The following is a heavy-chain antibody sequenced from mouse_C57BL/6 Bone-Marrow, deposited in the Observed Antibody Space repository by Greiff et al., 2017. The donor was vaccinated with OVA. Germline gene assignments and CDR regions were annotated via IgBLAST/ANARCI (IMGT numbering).Heavy chain of an antibody. D-gene: IGHD1-3*01. V-gene: IGHV3-6*01. CDR1: GYSITSGYY. CDR3: ARGREDSSVLAWFAY. Sequence: ESGPGLVKPSQSLSLTCSVTGYSITSGYYWNWLRQFPGNKLEWMGYISYDGSNNYNPSLKNRISITRDTSKNQFFLKLNSVTTEDTATYYCARGREDSSVLAWFAYWGQGTLVTVSA. CDR2: ISYDGSN. J-gene: IGHJ3*01.